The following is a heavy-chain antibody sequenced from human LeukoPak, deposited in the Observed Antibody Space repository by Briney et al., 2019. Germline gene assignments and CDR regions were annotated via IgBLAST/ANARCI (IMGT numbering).Heavy chain of an antibody. V-gene: IGHV3-23*01. J-gene: IGHJ4*02. CDR2: IGGGGPTT. D-gene: IGHD6-19*01. CDR1: GFTFSTYA. CDR3: ARGFLGGTDQYFDS. Sequence: PGGSLRLSCAASGFTFSTYAMNWVRQAPAKGLEWVSTIGGGGPTTDYADSVKGRFTISTANSNNTLYLQMNSLIAADTAVYFCARGFLGGTDQYFDSWGQGTLVTVSS.